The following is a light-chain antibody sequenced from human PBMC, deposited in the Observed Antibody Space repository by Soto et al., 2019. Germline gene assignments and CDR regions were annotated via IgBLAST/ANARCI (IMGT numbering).Light chain of an antibody. CDR2: DVS. CDR1: SSDVGGYNY. V-gene: IGLV2-14*03. J-gene: IGLJ1*01. Sequence: QSVLTQPASVSGSPGQSITISCTGTSSDVGGYNYVSWYQRHPGKAPKLMIFDVSNRPSGVSNRFSGSKSANTASLTISGLQAEDEADYFCSSYTSSTTPYVFGTGAKVTDL. CDR3: SSYTSSTTPYV.